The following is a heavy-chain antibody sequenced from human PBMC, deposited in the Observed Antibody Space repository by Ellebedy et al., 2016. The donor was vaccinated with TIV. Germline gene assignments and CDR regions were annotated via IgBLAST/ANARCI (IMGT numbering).Heavy chain of an antibody. V-gene: IGHV7-4-1*02. D-gene: IGHD1-1*01. CDR1: GCTFTAYP. CDR2: INTNTGNP. J-gene: IGHJ6*03. Sequence: ASVKVSCKASGCTFTAYPMNWVRQAPGQGLEWLGWINTNTGNPTYSQGFRGQFVFSLDTSVSTAYLEISGLRAEDTAVYYCARDSRYNWNDWDYYHMDVWGRGTTVTVSS. CDR3: ARDSRYNWNDWDYYHMDV.